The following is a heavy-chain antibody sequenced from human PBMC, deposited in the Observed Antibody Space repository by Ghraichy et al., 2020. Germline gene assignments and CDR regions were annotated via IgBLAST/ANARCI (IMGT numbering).Heavy chain of an antibody. CDR1: GGSIRSYS. CDR2: IFYSGST. Sequence: SETLSLTCAVSGGSIRSYSWNWIRQSPDKGLEWIGYIFYSGSTNYNPSLKSRVTISVDTTNNQLSLKLSSVTAADTAVYYCATMRESWEAAADYFFDYWGQGTLSPSPQ. D-gene: IGHD6-13*01. J-gene: IGHJ4*02. V-gene: IGHV4-59*03. CDR3: ATMRESWEAAADYFFDY.